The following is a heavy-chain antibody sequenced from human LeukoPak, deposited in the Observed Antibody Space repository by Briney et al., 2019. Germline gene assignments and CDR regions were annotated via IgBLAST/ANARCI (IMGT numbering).Heavy chain of an antibody. CDR1: GFTFSSYA. CDR2: ISYDGSNK. CDR3: ARRAAALDAFDI. Sequence: SGGSLRLSCAASGFTFSSYAMHWVRQAPGKGLEWVAVISYDGSNKYYADSVKGRFTISRDNSKNTLYLQMNSLRAEDTAVYYCARRAAALDAFDIWGQGTMVTVSS. V-gene: IGHV3-30*04. D-gene: IGHD6-13*01. J-gene: IGHJ3*02.